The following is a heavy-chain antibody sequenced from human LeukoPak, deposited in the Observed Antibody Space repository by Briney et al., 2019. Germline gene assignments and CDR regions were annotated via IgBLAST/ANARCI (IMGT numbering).Heavy chain of an antibody. J-gene: IGHJ5*02. Sequence: PSETLSLTCTVSGGSISSYYWSWIRQPPGKGLEWIGYIYYSGSTNYNSSLKSRVAISVDTSKNQFSLKLSSVTAADTAVYYCAGQYCTGGVCYSTLQADWFDPWGQGTLVTVSS. CDR3: AGQYCTGGVCYSTLQADWFDP. V-gene: IGHV4-59*01. D-gene: IGHD2-8*02. CDR1: GGSISSYY. CDR2: IYYSGST.